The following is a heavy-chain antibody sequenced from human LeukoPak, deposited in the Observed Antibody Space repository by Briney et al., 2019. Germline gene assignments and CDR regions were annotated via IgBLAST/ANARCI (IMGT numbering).Heavy chain of an antibody. J-gene: IGHJ5*02. D-gene: IGHD2-15*01. CDR2: IYTSGST. CDR3: ARAGHCSGGSCYSRGHWFDP. Sequence: SETLSLTCTVSGGSISSYYWSWIRQPAGKGLEWIGRIYTSGSTNYNPSLKSRVTMSVDTSKNQFSLKLSSVTAADTAVYYCARAGHCSGGSCYSRGHWFDPWGQGTLVTVSS. V-gene: IGHV4-4*07. CDR1: GGSISSYY.